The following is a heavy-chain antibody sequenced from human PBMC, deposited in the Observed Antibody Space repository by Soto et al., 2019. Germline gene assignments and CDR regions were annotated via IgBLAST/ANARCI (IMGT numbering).Heavy chain of an antibody. Sequence: PSETLSLTCAVYGGSFSGYCWSWIRQPPGKGLEWIGEINHSGRTNYNPSLKSRVTISVDTSKNQFSLKLSSVTAADTAVYYCARVSYGSGSYWGTAMAPTRPFDYWGQGTLVTVSS. J-gene: IGHJ4*02. CDR1: GGSFSGYC. CDR3: ARVSYGSGSYWGTAMAPTRPFDY. D-gene: IGHD3-10*01. CDR2: INHSGRT. V-gene: IGHV4-34*01.